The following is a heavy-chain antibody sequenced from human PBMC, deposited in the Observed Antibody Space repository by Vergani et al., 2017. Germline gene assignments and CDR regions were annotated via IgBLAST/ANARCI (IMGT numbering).Heavy chain of an antibody. CDR2: ISASHTVI. Sequence: EVRLVESGGGLVLPGGSLRLPCAASGFKFSETSMNWVRQTPGKGLEWISYISASHTVIYYADSVKGRFTISRDNAHDSLFLQMKSLGVDRAAMYYCATKGGSFGGRGTLVTVSS. J-gene: IGHJ4*02. CDR3: ATKGGSF. CDR1: GFKFSETS. V-gene: IGHV3-48*01. D-gene: IGHD3-10*01.